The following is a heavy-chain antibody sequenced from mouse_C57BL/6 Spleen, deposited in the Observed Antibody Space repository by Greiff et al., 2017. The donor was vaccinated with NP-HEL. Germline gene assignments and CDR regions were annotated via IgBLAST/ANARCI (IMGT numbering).Heavy chain of an antibody. CDR3: ASPLLSYVYFDV. CDR2: INPNNGGT. CDR1: GYTFTDYN. J-gene: IGHJ1*03. D-gene: IGHD2-1*01. Sequence: VQLQQSGPELVKPGASVKMSCKASGYTFTDYNMHWVKQSHGKSLEWIGYINPNNGGTSYNQKFKGKATLTVNKSSSTAYMELRSLTSEDSAVYYCASPLLSYVYFDVWGTGTTVTVSS. V-gene: IGHV1-22*01.